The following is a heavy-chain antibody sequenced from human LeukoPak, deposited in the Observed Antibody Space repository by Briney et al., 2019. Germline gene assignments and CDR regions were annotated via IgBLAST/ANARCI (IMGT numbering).Heavy chain of an antibody. Sequence: PGGSLILAWTVAGFTVSTNSMSWVRQAAGEGREWVSFIYSDNTHYSDCVKGGVTISRGNCKHALYLQRNSLRAVDTALYYCARPAAAYPHPYDYWGQGALVTVSS. D-gene: IGHD2-15*01. CDR2: IYSDNT. CDR1: GFTVSTNS. V-gene: IGHV3-66*04. J-gene: IGHJ4*02. CDR3: ARPAAAYPHPYDY.